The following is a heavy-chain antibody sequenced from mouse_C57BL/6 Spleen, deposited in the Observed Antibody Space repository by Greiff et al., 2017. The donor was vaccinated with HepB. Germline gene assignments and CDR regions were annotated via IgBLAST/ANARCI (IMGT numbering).Heavy chain of an antibody. Sequence: EVQGVESGGGLVKPGGSLKLSCAASGFTFSDYGMHWVRQAPEKGLEWVAYISSGSSTIYYADTVKGRFTISRDNAKNTLFLQMTRLRSEDTAMYYCARPATVVATRGMDYWGQGTSVTVSS. D-gene: IGHD1-1*01. V-gene: IGHV5-17*01. CDR3: ARPATVVATRGMDY. CDR1: GFTFSDYG. J-gene: IGHJ4*01. CDR2: ISSGSSTI.